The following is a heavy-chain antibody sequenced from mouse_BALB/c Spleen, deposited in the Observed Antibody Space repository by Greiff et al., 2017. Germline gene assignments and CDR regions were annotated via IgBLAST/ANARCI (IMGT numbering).Heavy chain of an antibody. CDR3: NVIYYGNYGDVDY. D-gene: IGHD2-1*01. CDR1: GFNIKDTY. Sequence: VQLQQSGAELVKPGASVKLSCTASGFNIKDTYMHWVKQRPEQGLEWIGWIDPENGDTEYAPKFQGKATMTADTSSNTAYLQLSSLTSEDTAVYYCNVIYYGNYGDVDYWGQGTSVTVSS. V-gene: IGHV14-4*02. CDR2: IDPENGDT. J-gene: IGHJ4*01.